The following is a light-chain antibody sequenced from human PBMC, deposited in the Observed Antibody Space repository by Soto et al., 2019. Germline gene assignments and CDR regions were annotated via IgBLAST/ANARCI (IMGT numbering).Light chain of an antibody. V-gene: IGLV2-14*01. CDR1: SSDVGGYNY. CDR3: SSYTSSGTLVV. J-gene: IGLJ3*02. CDR2: DVS. Sequence: QSLLTQPASVSGSPGQSITISCTGTSSDVGGYNYVSWYQQHPGKAPKLMIYDVSNRPSGVSDRFSGSKSGNTASLTISGLQAEDEADYYCSSYTSSGTLVVFGGGTKLTVL.